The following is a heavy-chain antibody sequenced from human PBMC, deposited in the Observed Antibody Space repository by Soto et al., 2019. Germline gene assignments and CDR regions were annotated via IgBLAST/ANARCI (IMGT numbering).Heavy chain of an antibody. D-gene: IGHD5-12*01. CDR3: ARVQRRWLNRYY. CDR1: GASISNSISY. Sequence: QLQLQESGPGLVKPSETLSLTCTVSGASISNSISYWGWVRQPPGKGLGWIGHVYYGGTSYSNPLLMGRVSLSVDTSKHQFSLKLNSVTAADKAVYFCARVQRRWLNRYYWGQGTLVNVSS. CDR2: VYYGGTS. J-gene: IGHJ4*02. V-gene: IGHV4-39*01.